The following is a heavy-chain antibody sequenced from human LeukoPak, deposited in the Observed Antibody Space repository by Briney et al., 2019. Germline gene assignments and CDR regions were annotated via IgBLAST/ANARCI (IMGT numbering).Heavy chain of an antibody. D-gene: IGHD2-2*01. J-gene: IGHJ4*02. CDR3: SSGGYCTSSSCYGVY. CDR1: GFTFSSYA. CDR2: ISGSGGST. Sequence: PGGSLRLSCAASGFTFSSYAMSWVRQAPGKGLEWVSAISGSGGSTYYADSVKGRFTISRDNSKNTLYLQMNSLKTEDTAVYFCSSGGYCTSSSCYGVYWGQGTLVTVSS. V-gene: IGHV3-23*01.